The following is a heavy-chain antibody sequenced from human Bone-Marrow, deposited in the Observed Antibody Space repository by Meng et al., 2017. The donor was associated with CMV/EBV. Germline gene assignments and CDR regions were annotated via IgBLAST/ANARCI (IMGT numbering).Heavy chain of an antibody. CDR3: ARAVDYGDFVGVYYYGMDV. CDR1: GFTFTSYA. Sequence: GESLKISCAASGFTFTSYALHWVRQAPGKGLEWVTVISYDGSNKYYADSVKGRFTISRDNSKNTLYLQMNSLRTEDTAVYYCARAVDYGDFVGVYYYGMDVWGQGTTVTVSS. CDR2: ISYDGSNK. V-gene: IGHV3-30*04. D-gene: IGHD4-17*01. J-gene: IGHJ6*02.